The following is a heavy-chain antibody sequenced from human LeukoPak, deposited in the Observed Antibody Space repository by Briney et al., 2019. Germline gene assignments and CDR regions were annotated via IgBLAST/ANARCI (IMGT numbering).Heavy chain of an antibody. CDR1: GFTFDNYA. D-gene: IGHD5-18*01. J-gene: IGHJ6*03. CDR2: ISWNSGSI. V-gene: IGHV3-9*01. Sequence: PGGSLRLSCAASGFTFDNYAIHWVRQAPGKGLEWVSGISWNSGSIGYADSVKGRFTISRDNAKNSLYLQTNSLRAEDTALYYCAKEGRGYNYNYHYYYYYMDVWGKGTTVTVSS. CDR3: AKEGRGYNYNYHYYYYYMDV.